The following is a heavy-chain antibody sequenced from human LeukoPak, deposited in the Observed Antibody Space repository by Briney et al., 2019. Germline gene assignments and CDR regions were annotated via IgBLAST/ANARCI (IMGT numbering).Heavy chain of an antibody. V-gene: IGHV4-4*07. J-gene: IGHJ3*02. D-gene: IGHD2/OR15-2a*01. CDR1: GGSISSYY. CDR3: ARRGVYPRAYDI. CDR2: IYTSGST. Sequence: SETLSLTCTVSGGSISSYYWSWIRQPAGKGLEWIGRIYTSGSTNYNPSLNGRVTMSVDTAKNQFSLTPSSVTAADTAVYYCARRGVYPRAYDIWGQGTMVTVSS.